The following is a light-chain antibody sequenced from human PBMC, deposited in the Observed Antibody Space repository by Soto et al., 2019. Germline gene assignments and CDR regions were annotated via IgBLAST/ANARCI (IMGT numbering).Light chain of an antibody. CDR2: GAS. V-gene: IGKV3-20*01. CDR3: QQYGSSPYT. Sequence: EIVLTQSPGTLSLSPGERATLSCRASQSVSSSYLAWYQQKHGQAPRLLIYGASSRATGIPDRFSGSGPGTDFTLTISRLEPEDFAVYYCQQYGSSPYTFGQGTKLEIK. CDR1: QSVSSSY. J-gene: IGKJ2*01.